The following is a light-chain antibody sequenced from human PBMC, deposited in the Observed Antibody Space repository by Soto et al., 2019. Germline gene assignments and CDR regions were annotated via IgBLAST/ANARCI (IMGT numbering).Light chain of an antibody. CDR2: GAS. J-gene: IGKJ2*01. Sequence: EIVLTQSPGTLSLSPGERATLSCRASQSVGSNYLAWYQQKPGQGPRILIFGASGRATGIPDRFSGSGSGTEFTLTISRLESEDFAVYYCQHYGNSPYTFGQGTKLEI. V-gene: IGKV3-20*01. CDR1: QSVGSNY. CDR3: QHYGNSPYT.